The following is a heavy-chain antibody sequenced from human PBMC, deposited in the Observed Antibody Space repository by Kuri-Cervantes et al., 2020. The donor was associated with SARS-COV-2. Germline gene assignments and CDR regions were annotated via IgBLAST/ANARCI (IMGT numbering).Heavy chain of an antibody. CDR2: MNPNSGNT. D-gene: IGHD3-10*01. CDR3: AREGSGNYYYYYMDV. V-gene: IGHV1-8*03. Sequence: ASVKVSCKASGYTFTSYDINWVRQATGQGLEWMGWMNPNSGNTGYAQKFQGRVTITRNTSISTAYMELSSLRSEDTAVYYCAREGSGNYYYYYMDVWGKGTTVTVSS. CDR1: GYTFTSYD. J-gene: IGHJ6*03.